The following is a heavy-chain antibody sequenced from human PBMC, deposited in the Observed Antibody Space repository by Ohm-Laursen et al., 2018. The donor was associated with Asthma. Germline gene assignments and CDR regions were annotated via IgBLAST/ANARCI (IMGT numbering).Heavy chain of an antibody. J-gene: IGHJ4*02. CDR1: GFTFDDYA. Sequence: SLRLSCAASGFTFDDYAMHWVRQAPGKGLEWVSGISWNSGSIGYADSVKGRFTISRDNAKNSLYLQMNSLRAEDTALYYCAKTLSYYGSGSYNGYFDYWGQGTLVTVSS. V-gene: IGHV3-9*01. D-gene: IGHD3-10*01. CDR3: AKTLSYYGSGSYNGYFDY. CDR2: ISWNSGSI.